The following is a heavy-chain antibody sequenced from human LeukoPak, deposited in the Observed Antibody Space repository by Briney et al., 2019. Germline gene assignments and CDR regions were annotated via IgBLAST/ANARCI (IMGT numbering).Heavy chain of an antibody. Sequence: GASVKVSCKASGYTFTSYGISWVRQAPGQGLEWMGWISAYNGNTNYAQKLQGRVTMTTDTSTSTACMELRSLRSDDTAVYYCARGIVVVPAAIRTLDYWGQGTLVTVSS. CDR3: ARGIVVVPAAIRTLDY. D-gene: IGHD2-2*01. CDR1: GYTFTSYG. J-gene: IGHJ4*02. CDR2: ISAYNGNT. V-gene: IGHV1-18*01.